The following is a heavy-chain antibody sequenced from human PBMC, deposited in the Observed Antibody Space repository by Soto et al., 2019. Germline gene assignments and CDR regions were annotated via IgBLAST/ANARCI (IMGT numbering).Heavy chain of an antibody. CDR2: MNPKSGET. D-gene: IGHD2-8*02. CDR1: GYTFTSND. Sequence: ASVKVSCKASGYTFTSNDIYWMRQATGQGLECMGWMNPKSGETRYAPKFQDRVIMTTNTSIYTAYLELTRLTSADTAVYYCARGRPGGGVKRSWFDPWGQGTLVTV. V-gene: IGHV1-8*01. J-gene: IGHJ5*02. CDR3: ARGRPGGGVKRSWFDP.